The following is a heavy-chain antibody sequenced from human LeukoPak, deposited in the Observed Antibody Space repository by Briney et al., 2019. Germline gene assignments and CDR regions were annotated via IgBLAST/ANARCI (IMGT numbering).Heavy chain of an antibody. D-gene: IGHD2-2*01. Sequence: ASVKVSCKASGYTFTNYGIAWVRQAPGQGLEWMGWISTHNGNTDYAQKLQGRVTVTTDTSTSTAYMELRSLRSDDTAVYYCARDGPGYCSSTSCFDAFDIWGQGTMVTFSS. CDR3: ARDGPGYCSSTSCFDAFDI. CDR1: GYTFTNYG. CDR2: ISTHNGNT. V-gene: IGHV1-18*01. J-gene: IGHJ3*02.